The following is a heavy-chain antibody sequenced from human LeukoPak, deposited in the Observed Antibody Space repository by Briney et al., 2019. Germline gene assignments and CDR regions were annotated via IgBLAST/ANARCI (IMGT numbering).Heavy chain of an antibody. D-gene: IGHD2-2*01. CDR1: GFTFDDYA. V-gene: IGHV3-9*01. CDR2: ISWNSGSI. CDR3: AKDNCSSTSCYSKYMDV. Sequence: GRSLRLSCAASGFTFDDYAMHWVRQAPGKGLEWVSGISWNSGSIGYADSVKGRFTISRDNAKNSLYLQMNSLRAEDTALYYCAKDNCSSTSCYSKYMDVWGKGTTVTISS. J-gene: IGHJ6*03.